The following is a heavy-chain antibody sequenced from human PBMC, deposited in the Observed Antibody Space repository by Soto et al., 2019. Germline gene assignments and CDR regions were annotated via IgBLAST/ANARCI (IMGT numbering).Heavy chain of an antibody. D-gene: IGHD1-26*01. CDR2: IYYSGST. CDR1: GGSISSYY. V-gene: IGHV4-59*05. Sequence: SETLSLTCTVSGGSISSYYWGWIRQPPGKGLEWIGSIYYSGSTYYNPSLKSRVTISVDTSKNQFCLKLSSVTAADTAVYYCATQEVGGTYIYTFDPWGQGTLVTVSS. J-gene: IGHJ5*02. CDR3: ATQEVGGTYIYTFDP.